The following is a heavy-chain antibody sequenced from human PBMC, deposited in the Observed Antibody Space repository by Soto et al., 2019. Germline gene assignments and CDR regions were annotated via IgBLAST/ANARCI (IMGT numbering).Heavy chain of an antibody. CDR1: DGSINSINW. CDR3: ARIAVAGTRFDY. Sequence: LETLSLTYTVSDGSINSINWWSRVRQPPGKGLEWIGEIYHSGSTNYNPSLKSRVTISVDKSKNQFSLNLSSVTAADTAVYYCARIAVAGTRFDYWGQGTLVTVSS. V-gene: IGHV4-4*02. J-gene: IGHJ4*02. D-gene: IGHD6-19*01. CDR2: IYHSGST.